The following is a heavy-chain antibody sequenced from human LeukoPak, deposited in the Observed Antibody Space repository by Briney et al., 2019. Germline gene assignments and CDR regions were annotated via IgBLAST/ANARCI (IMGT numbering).Heavy chain of an antibody. CDR1: GYTFTDYY. CDR2: INPNSGGT. D-gene: IGHD3-22*01. J-gene: IGHJ3*02. Sequence: ASGKVSCKASGYTFTDYYMHWVRQAPGQGLEWMGWINPNSGGTNYAQKFQGRVTMTRDTSISTAYMELSRLRSDDTAVYYCARAGLWDFSDTSGYHNAAFDIWGQGTMVTVSS. CDR3: ARAGLWDFSDTSGYHNAAFDI. V-gene: IGHV1-2*02.